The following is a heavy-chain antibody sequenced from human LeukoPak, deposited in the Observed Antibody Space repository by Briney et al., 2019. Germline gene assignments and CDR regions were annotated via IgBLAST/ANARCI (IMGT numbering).Heavy chain of an antibody. CDR3: ARSIDYYDSSGYYYDY. D-gene: IGHD3-22*01. CDR2: INPSGGST. CDR1: GYTFTSYY. V-gene: IGHV1-46*01. J-gene: IGHJ4*02. Sequence: ASVKVSCKASGYTFTSYYMHWVRQAPGQGLEWMGIINPSGGSTSYAQKFQGRVTMTRDTSTSTVYMELSSLRSEDTAVYYCARSIDYYDSSGYYYDYWGQGTLVTVSS.